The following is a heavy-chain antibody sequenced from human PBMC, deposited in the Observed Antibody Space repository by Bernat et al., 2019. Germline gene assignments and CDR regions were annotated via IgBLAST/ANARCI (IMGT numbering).Heavy chain of an antibody. Sequence: VQLVESGGGLVQPGGSLRLSCAASGFTVSSNYMSWVRQAPGKGLEWVSVIYSGGSAYYADSVRGRFTISRDHSKNTLFLQMNSLRAEDTAVYYCARLTGGRPFDIWGQGTMVTVSS. V-gene: IGHV3-66*01. CDR1: GFTVSSNY. CDR2: IYSGGSA. D-gene: IGHD2-15*01. CDR3: ARLTGGRPFDI. J-gene: IGHJ3*02.